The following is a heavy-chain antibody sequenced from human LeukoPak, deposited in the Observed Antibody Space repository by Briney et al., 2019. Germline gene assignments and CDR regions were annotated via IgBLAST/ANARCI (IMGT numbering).Heavy chain of an antibody. V-gene: IGHV3-64*01. D-gene: IGHD3-22*01. CDR3: ATYYYDSGGFHFHH. CDR1: GFTFRSYG. J-gene: IGHJ1*01. CDR2: ISSNGGRT. Sequence: PGGSLMLSCAASGFTFRSYGMHWVRQAPGKGLEYVSAISSNGGRTYYANSVKGRFTISRDNSRNTLYLQMGSLRAEDMAVYYCATYYYDSGGFHFHHWGQGTLVTVSS.